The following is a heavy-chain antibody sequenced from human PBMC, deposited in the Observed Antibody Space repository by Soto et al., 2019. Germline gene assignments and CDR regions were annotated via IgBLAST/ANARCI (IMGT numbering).Heavy chain of an antibody. J-gene: IGHJ4*02. Sequence: SVKVSCKASGGTLSSYTFSWVRQATGQGLEWMGRVIPNLGVTNYAKKFQGRFTIVVDTSTSTAYMELNSLRYEDTAVYYCARDKGYCSDTSCQDFDYWGQGTLVTVSS. V-gene: IGHV1-69*04. CDR1: GGTLSSYT. CDR2: VIPNLGVT. CDR3: ARDKGYCSDTSCQDFDY. D-gene: IGHD2-15*01.